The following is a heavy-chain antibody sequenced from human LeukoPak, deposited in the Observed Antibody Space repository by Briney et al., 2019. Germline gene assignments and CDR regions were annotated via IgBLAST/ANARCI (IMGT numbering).Heavy chain of an antibody. V-gene: IGHV1-8*03. Sequence: ASVKVSCKASGYTFTNYDINWVRQATGQGLEWMGWMNPNSGNTGYAQKFQGRVTITADKSTSTAYMELSSLRSEDTAVYYCARGRHGYSDAFDIWGQGTMVTVSS. CDR3: ARGRHGYSDAFDI. D-gene: IGHD3-22*01. J-gene: IGHJ3*02. CDR2: MNPNSGNT. CDR1: GYTFTNYD.